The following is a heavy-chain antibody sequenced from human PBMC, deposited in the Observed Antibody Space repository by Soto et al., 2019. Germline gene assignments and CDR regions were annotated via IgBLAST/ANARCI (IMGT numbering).Heavy chain of an antibody. Sequence: GGSLRLSCAASGFTFSSYSMNWVRQAPGKGLEWVSYISSSSSTIYYADSVKGRFTISRDNAKNSLYLQMNSLRDEDTAVYYCARARYSSGWSRYYYGMDVWGQGTTVTVSS. CDR1: GFTFSSYS. V-gene: IGHV3-48*02. D-gene: IGHD6-19*01. CDR2: ISSSSSTI. J-gene: IGHJ6*02. CDR3: ARARYSSGWSRYYYGMDV.